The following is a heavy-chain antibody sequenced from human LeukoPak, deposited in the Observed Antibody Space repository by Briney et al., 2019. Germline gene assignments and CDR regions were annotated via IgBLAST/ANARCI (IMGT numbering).Heavy chain of an antibody. Sequence: GGSLRLSCAASGFTVSSNYMSWVRQAPGKGLEWVSVIYNGGSTKYADSVKGRFTISRDNSVNTLYLQMNSLRDEDTAVYFCARASQWLAFDYWGQGTLVTVSS. CDR3: ARASQWLAFDY. J-gene: IGHJ4*02. CDR1: GFTVSSNY. V-gene: IGHV3-66*01. D-gene: IGHD6-19*01. CDR2: IYNGGST.